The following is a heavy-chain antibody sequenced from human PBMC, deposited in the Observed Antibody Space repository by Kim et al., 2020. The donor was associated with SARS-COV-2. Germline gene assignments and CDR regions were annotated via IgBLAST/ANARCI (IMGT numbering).Heavy chain of an antibody. J-gene: IGHJ2*01. V-gene: IGHV4-34*01. CDR2: INHSGST. D-gene: IGHD6-19*01. CDR1: GGSFSGYY. Sequence: SETLSLTCAVYGGSFSGYYWSWIRQPPGKGLEWIGEINHSGSTNYNPSLKSRVTISVDTSKNQFSLKLSSVTAADTAVYYCARASRSGWYSPGYFDLWGRGTLVTVSS. CDR3: ARASRSGWYSPGYFDL.